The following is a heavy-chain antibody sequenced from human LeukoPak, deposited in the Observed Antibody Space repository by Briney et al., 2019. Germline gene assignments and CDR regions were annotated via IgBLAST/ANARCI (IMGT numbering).Heavy chain of an antibody. CDR1: GGSISISSYY. CDR3: ASGYDSSGYYFPFDY. Sequence: SATLSLTCTVSGGSISISSYYWGWIRQPLGRGLESLGSIYYSGSTYYHPSLKSRVTISVDTSKNQFSLKLSSVTAADTAVYYCASGYDSSGYYFPFDYWGQGTLVTVSS. D-gene: IGHD3-22*01. J-gene: IGHJ4*02. CDR2: IYYSGST. V-gene: IGHV4-39*01.